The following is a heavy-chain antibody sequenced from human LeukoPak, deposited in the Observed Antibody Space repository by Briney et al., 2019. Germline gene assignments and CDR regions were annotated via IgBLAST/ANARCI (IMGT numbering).Heavy chain of an antibody. J-gene: IGHJ4*02. CDR3: ARGTAHGY. D-gene: IGHD5-18*01. CDR1: GFTVSTHY. Sequence: PGGSLRLSCAASGFTVSTHYMTWVRQAPGKGLEWVSYISSSGTTIYYADSVKGRFTISRENAENSLYLQMNSLRAEDTAVYYCARGTAHGYWGQGTLVTVSS. V-gene: IGHV3-11*04. CDR2: ISSSGTTI.